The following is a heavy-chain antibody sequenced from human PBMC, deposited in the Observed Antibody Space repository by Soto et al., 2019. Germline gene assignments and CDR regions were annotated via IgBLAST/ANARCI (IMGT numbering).Heavy chain of an antibody. V-gene: IGHV3-13*01. CDR3: ARDRIGLGPPDLYYYYGMDV. D-gene: IGHD5-12*01. Sequence: PGGSLRLSCAASGFTFSSYDMHWVRQATGKGLEWVSAIGTAGDTYYPGSVKGRFTISRENAKNSLYLQMNSLRAEDTAVYYCARDRIGLGPPDLYYYYGMDVWGQGTTVTVS. J-gene: IGHJ6*02. CDR2: IGTAGDT. CDR1: GFTFSSYD.